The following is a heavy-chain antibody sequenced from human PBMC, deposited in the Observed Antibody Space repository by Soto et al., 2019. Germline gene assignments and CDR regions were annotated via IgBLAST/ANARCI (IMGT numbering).Heavy chain of an antibody. D-gene: IGHD4-17*01. CDR1: GFTFSSYS. V-gene: IGHV3-21*01. CDR3: ARGRDDYGAPDAFDI. CDR2: ISSSSSYK. Sequence: GGSMRLSCAASGFTFSSYSMNWVRQAPGKGLEWVSSISSSSSYKYYADSMKGRFTISRDNAKNSLYLQMNSLRAEDTAVYYCARGRDDYGAPDAFDIWGQGTMVTVSS. J-gene: IGHJ3*02.